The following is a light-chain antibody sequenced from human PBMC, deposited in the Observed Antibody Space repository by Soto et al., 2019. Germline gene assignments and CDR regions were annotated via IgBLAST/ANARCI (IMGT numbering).Light chain of an antibody. CDR1: QNINNN. J-gene: IGKJ1*01. Sequence: EIVMTQSPATLSVSPGERVPLSCRASQNINNNLAWYQQKPGQAPRLLVYGASTRATGIPARFSGSGSGTEFTLTISNLQSEDLAVYYCQQYDGRPPWTFGQGTKVEI. V-gene: IGKV3-15*01. CDR2: GAS. CDR3: QQYDGRPPWT.